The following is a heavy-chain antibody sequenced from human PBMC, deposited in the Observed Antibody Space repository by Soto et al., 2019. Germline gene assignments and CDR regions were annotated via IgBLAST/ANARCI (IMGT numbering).Heavy chain of an antibody. Sequence: HPGGSLRLSCAASGFTFSSYGMHWVRQAPGKGLEWVAVISYDGSNKYYADSVKGRFTISRDNSKNTLYLQMNSLRAEDTAVYYCAKDPSSGYSHWAFDIWGQGTMVTVSS. V-gene: IGHV3-30*18. J-gene: IGHJ3*02. CDR2: ISYDGSNK. CDR3: AKDPSSGYSHWAFDI. CDR1: GFTFSSYG. D-gene: IGHD3-22*01.